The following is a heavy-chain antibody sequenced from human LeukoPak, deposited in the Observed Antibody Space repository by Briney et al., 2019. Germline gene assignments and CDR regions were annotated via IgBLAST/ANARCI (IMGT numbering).Heavy chain of an antibody. V-gene: IGHV1-8*01. D-gene: IGHD3-9*01. CDR2: MNPNSGNT. CDR1: GYTFTSYD. J-gene: IGHJ5*02. Sequence: ASVKVSCKASGYTFTSYDINWVRQATGQGLEWMGWMNPNSGNTGYAQKFQGRVTMTRNTSISTAYMELSSLRSDDTAVYYCARGSDYDILTGYPDRWGQGTLVTVSS. CDR3: ARGSDYDILTGYPDR.